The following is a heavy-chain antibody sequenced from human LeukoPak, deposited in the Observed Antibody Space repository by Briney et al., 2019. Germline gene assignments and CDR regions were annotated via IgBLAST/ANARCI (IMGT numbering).Heavy chain of an antibody. J-gene: IGHJ4*02. CDR2: ISSSTGTI. D-gene: IGHD2-21*01. CDR1: GFTFSSYS. Sequence: GSLRLSCAASGFTFSSYSMNWVRQAPGKGLEWVSYISSSTGTIYYADSVKGRFTISRDNAKNSLYLQMNSLRDEDTAVYYCARDSGDFFVVPFDYWGQGTLVTVSS. V-gene: IGHV3-48*02. CDR3: ARDSGDFFVVPFDY.